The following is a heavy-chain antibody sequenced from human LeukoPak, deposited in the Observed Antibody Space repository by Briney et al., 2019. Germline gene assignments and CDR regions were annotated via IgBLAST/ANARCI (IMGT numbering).Heavy chain of an antibody. CDR2: FDVAETDA. D-gene: IGHD3-3*01. J-gene: IGHJ4*02. CDR3: SSSGVEEWQGLHF. Sequence: ASVKVSCKVSGYTLSELSMHWVRQSPGKGLEWMGGFDVAETDAIYAQKFQGRVTMTEDTSTDTAYMELNSLSSEDTAVYYCSSSGVEEWQGLHFWGQGTLVTVSS. CDR1: GYTLSELS. V-gene: IGHV1-24*01.